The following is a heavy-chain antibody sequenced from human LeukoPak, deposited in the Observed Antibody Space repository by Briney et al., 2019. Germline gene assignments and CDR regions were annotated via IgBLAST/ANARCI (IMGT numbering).Heavy chain of an antibody. J-gene: IGHJ4*02. D-gene: IGHD2/OR15-2a*01. CDR1: GFTFSNYW. V-gene: IGHV3-7*01. CDR3: AADAGFLIAY. CDR2: IKKDGSEK. Sequence: GGSLRLSCAASGFTFSNYWMNWVRQAPGKGPEWVAIIKKDGSEKYYVDSVKGRFTISRDNAKNSLYLQMNSLRADDTAVYFCAADAGFLIAYWCQGALVTVSS.